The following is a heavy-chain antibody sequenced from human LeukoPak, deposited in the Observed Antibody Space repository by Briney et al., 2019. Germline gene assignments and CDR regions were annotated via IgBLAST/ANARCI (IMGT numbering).Heavy chain of an antibody. D-gene: IGHD3/OR15-3a*01. V-gene: IGHV3-7*01. J-gene: IGHJ4*02. CDR3: ARGLGAPDW. Sequence: LSGGSLRLSCAASGFIFTSYWMSWVRQAPGKGLEWVANIKRDGGEKNYVDSVKGRFTISRDNADNSLYLQMDSLRAEDTAVYYCARGLGAPDWWGQGTLVTVSS. CDR1: GFIFTSYW. CDR2: IKRDGGEK.